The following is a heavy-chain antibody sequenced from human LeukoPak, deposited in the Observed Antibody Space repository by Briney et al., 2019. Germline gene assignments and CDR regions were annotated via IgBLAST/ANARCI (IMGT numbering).Heavy chain of an antibody. CDR2: IYHSGST. Sequence: SETLSLTCTVSGYSISSGYYWGWIRQPPGKGLEWIGSIYHSGSTYYNPSLKSRVTISVDTSKNQFSLKLSSVTAADTAVYYCARDVSDITMIVVVIKTLHQWFDPWGQGTLVTVSS. CDR1: GYSISSGYY. CDR3: ARDVSDITMIVVVIKTLHQWFDP. D-gene: IGHD3-22*01. V-gene: IGHV4-38-2*02. J-gene: IGHJ5*02.